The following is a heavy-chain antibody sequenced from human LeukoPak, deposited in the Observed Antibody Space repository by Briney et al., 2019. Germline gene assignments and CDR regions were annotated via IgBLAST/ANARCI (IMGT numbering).Heavy chain of an antibody. CDR1: GGSISSYY. CDR2: IYYSGST. Sequence: SETLSLTCTVSGGSISSYYWSWIRQPPGKGLEWIGYIYYSGSTNYNPSLKSRVTIPVDTSKNQFSLKLSSVTAADTAVYYCAREGYSSFDYWGQGTLVTVSS. D-gene: IGHD6-13*01. CDR3: AREGYSSFDY. V-gene: IGHV4-59*01. J-gene: IGHJ4*02.